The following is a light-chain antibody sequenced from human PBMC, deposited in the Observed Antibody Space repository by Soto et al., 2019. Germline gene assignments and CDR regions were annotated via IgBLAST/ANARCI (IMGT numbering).Light chain of an antibody. CDR2: DAS. CDR1: QDIGNY. J-gene: IGKJ4*01. Sequence: DIQMTQSPSSLSTSVGNRVTITCQASQDIGNYLNWYQQKPGKAPKLLIYDASNLETGVPSRFSGGGSGTDFTFTISSLQPEDIATYYCQHYYNHPLTFGGGTKVEIK. V-gene: IGKV1-33*01. CDR3: QHYYNHPLT.